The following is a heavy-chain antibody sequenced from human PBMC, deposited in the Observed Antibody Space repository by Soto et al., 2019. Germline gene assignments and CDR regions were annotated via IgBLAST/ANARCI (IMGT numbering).Heavy chain of an antibody. CDR3: AREAPRYYDFWSGPLNWFDP. J-gene: IGHJ5*02. CDR2: TYYRSKWYN. V-gene: IGHV6-1*01. Sequence: SQTLSLTCAISGDSVSSNSAAWNWIRQSPSRGLEWLGRTYYRSKWYNDYAVSVKSRITINPDTSKNQFSLQLNSVTPEDTAVYYCAREAPRYYDFWSGPLNWFDPWGQGTLVTVSS. D-gene: IGHD3-3*01. CDR1: GDSVSSNSAA.